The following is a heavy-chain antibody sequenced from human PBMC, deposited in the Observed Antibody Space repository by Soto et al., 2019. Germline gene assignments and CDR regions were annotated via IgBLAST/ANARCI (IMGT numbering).Heavy chain of an antibody. V-gene: IGHV3-33*06. CDR3: AKARGSSTPAPGSY. Sequence: PWGSLRLSCAASGFTFSSYGMHWVRQAPGKGLEWVAVIWYDGSNKYYADSVKGRFTISRDNSKNTLYLQMNSLRAEDTAVYYCAKARGSSTPAPGSYWGQGTLVTVSS. D-gene: IGHD2-2*01. CDR2: IWYDGSNK. CDR1: GFTFSSYG. J-gene: IGHJ4*02.